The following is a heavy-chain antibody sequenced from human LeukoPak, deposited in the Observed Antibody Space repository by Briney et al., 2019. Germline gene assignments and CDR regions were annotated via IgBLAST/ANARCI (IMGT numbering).Heavy chain of an antibody. V-gene: IGHV4-59*11. CDR3: AGLYGGNSYYFDY. D-gene: IGHD4-23*01. CDR2: IYYSGST. CDR1: GGSISSHY. Sequence: SETLSLTCTVSGGSISSHYWSWIRQPPGKGLEWIGYIYYSGSTNYNPSLKSRVTISVDTSKNQFSLKLSSVTAADTAVYYCAGLYGGNSYYFDYWGQGTLVTVYS. J-gene: IGHJ4*02.